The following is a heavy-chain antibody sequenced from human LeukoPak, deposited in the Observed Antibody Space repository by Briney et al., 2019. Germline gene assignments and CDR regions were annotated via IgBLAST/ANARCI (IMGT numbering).Heavy chain of an antibody. J-gene: IGHJ4*02. D-gene: IGHD3-3*01. CDR1: GYTFTSYY. CDR2: INPSGGST. Sequence: GASEKVSCKASGYTFTSYYMHWVRQAPGQGLEWMGIINPSGGSTSYAQKFQGRVTMTRDTSTSTVYMELSSLRSEDTAVCYCASSGEGYDFWSGYPYWGQGTLVTVSS. CDR3: ASSGEGYDFWSGYPY. V-gene: IGHV1-46*01.